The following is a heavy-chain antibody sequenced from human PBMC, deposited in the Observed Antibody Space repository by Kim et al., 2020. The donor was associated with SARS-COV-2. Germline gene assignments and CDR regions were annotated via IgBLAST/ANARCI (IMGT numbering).Heavy chain of an antibody. D-gene: IGHD1-26*01. J-gene: IGHJ3*02. Sequence: DSVKGRFTISRDNSKNTLYLQMNSLRAEDTAVYYCAKDQRLGWERAFDIWGQGTMVTVSS. V-gene: IGHV3-23*01. CDR3: AKDQRLGWERAFDI.